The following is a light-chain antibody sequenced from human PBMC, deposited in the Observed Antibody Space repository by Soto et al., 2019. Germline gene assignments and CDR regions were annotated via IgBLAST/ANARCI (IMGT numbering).Light chain of an antibody. V-gene: IGKV3-15*01. CDR3: QDYSDWPTWT. J-gene: IGKJ1*01. CDR1: RTISTN. CDR2: GAS. Sequence: EVVMTQSPATLSVSPGERATLSCRASRTISTNLAWYQQKPGQAPRLLIYGASTRAAGIPARFSGSGSGTEFTLIISSLQSEDFAVYYCQDYSDWPTWTFGQGTKVDIK.